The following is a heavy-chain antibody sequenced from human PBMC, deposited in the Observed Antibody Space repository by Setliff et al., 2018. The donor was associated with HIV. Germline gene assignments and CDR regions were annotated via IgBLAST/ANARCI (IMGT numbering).Heavy chain of an antibody. D-gene: IGHD2-15*01. Sequence: PSETLSLTCSVSGGSISGNAWSWIRQPPGKGLEWIGYSSTSGCTNCNPSLESRVTISVDTSKNQFSLKVRSVTAADTAVYYCARERSGGSCYSCNYYYMDVWGKGTTVTVSS. CDR3: ARERSGGSCYSCNYYYMDV. CDR1: GGSISGNA. J-gene: IGHJ6*03. V-gene: IGHV4-4*08. CDR2: SSTSGCT.